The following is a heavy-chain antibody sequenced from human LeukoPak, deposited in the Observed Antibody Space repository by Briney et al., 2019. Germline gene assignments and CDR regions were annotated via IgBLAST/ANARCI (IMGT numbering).Heavy chain of an antibody. Sequence: SETLSLTCAVYGGSFSGYYWSWIRQPPGKGLEWIGEINHSGSTNYNPSLKSRVTISVDTSKNQFSLKLSSVTAADTAVYYCARSHSSSGYYYGPWFDPWGQGTLVTVSS. CDR2: INHSGST. V-gene: IGHV4-34*01. CDR1: GGSFSGYY. CDR3: ARSHSSSGYYYGPWFDP. J-gene: IGHJ5*02. D-gene: IGHD3-22*01.